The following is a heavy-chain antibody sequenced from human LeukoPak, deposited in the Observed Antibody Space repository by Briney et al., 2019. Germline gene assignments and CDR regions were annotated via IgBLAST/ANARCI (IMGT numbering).Heavy chain of an antibody. Sequence: GGSLRLSCAASGFTFSSYAMSWVRQAPGKGLEWVSAISGSGGSTYYADSVKGRFTISRDNSKNTLYLQMNSLRAEDTAVYYCARDGQLGTWFDPWGQGTLVTVSS. CDR1: GFTFSSYA. V-gene: IGHV3-23*01. CDR2: ISGSGGST. J-gene: IGHJ5*02. CDR3: ARDGQLGTWFDP. D-gene: IGHD6-6*01.